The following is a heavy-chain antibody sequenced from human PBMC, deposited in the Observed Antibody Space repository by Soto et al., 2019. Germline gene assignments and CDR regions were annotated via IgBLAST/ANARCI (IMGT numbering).Heavy chain of an antibody. Sequence: PSETLSLTCTVSGGSISSGGYYWSWIRQHPGKGLEWIGYIYYSGSTCYNPSLKSRVTISVDTSKNQFSLKLSSVTAADTAVYYCARVVFRELNWFDPWGQGTLVTVSS. CDR1: GGSISSGGYY. V-gene: IGHV4-31*03. CDR3: ARVVFRELNWFDP. J-gene: IGHJ5*02. CDR2: IYYSGST. D-gene: IGHD2-21*01.